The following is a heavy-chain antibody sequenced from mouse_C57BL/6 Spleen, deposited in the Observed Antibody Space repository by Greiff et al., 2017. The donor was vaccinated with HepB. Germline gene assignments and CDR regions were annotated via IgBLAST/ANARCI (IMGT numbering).Heavy chain of an antibody. Sequence: EVKLMESGGGLVKPGGSLKLSCAASGFTFSDYGMHWVRQAPEKGLEWVAYISSGSSTIYYADTVKGRFTISRDNAKNTLFLQMTSLRSEDTAMYYCARYGYGSSLYWYFDVWGTGTTVTVSS. D-gene: IGHD1-1*01. CDR3: ARYGYGSSLYWYFDV. J-gene: IGHJ1*03. V-gene: IGHV5-17*01. CDR1: GFTFSDYG. CDR2: ISSGSSTI.